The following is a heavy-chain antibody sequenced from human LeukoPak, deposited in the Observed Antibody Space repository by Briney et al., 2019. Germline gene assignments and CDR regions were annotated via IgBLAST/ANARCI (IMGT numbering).Heavy chain of an antibody. D-gene: IGHD6-19*01. CDR2: IYSGGST. Sequence: GGSLRLSCAVSGFTVTTNSMSWVRQALGKGLKWVSVIYSGGSTYYADSVKGRFTIPRDYSRNTLYLQMNSLRAEDTAVYYCARDPGGWGNFDYWGQGTLVTVSS. CDR1: GFTVTTNS. J-gene: IGHJ4*02. CDR3: ARDPGGWGNFDY. V-gene: IGHV3-66*01.